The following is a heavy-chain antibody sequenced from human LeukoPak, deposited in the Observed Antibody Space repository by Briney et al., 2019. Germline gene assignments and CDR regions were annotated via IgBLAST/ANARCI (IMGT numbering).Heavy chain of an antibody. J-gene: IGHJ4*02. CDR1: GGSFSGYY. V-gene: IGHV4-34*01. CDR2: INHSGST. CDR3: ARAHRAYCGGDCYSFGY. D-gene: IGHD2-21*02. Sequence: SETLSLTCAVYGGSFSGYYWSWIRQPPGKGLEWIGEINHSGSTNYNPSLKSRVTISVDTSNNQFSLKLSSVTAADTAVYYCARAHRAYCGGDCYSFGYWGQGTLVTVSS.